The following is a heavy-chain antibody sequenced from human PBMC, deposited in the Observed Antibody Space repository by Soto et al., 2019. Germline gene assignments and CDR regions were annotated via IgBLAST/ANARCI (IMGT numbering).Heavy chain of an antibody. D-gene: IGHD6-13*01. V-gene: IGHV3-33*01. CDR3: ARXXXAAXXXYYYYGMDV. CDR2: IWYDGSNK. CDR1: GFTFSSYG. Sequence: QVQLVESGGGVVQPGRSLRLSCAASGFTFSSYGMHWVRQAPGKGLEWVAVIWYDGSNKYYADSVKGRFTISRDNSKNTLYLQMNSLRAEDTAVYYCARXXXAAXXXYYYYGMDVWGQGTTVTVSS. J-gene: IGHJ6*02.